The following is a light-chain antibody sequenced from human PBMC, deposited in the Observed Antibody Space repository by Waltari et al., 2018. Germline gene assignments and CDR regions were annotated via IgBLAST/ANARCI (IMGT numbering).Light chain of an antibody. V-gene: IGKV4-1*01. CDR3: QQYYSTPFT. J-gene: IGKJ3*01. Sequence: DIVMTQSPDSLAVSLGERATINCKSSQSVLYSSNNKNYLAWYQQKPGQPPRLLIYWACTRESGVPDRFSGSGSGTDFTLTISNLQAEDVAVYYCQQYYSTPFTFGPGTKVDIK. CDR1: QSVLYSSNNKNY. CDR2: WAC.